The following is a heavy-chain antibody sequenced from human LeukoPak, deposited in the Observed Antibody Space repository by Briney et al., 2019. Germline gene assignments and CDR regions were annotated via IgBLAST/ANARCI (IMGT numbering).Heavy chain of an antibody. Sequence: SQTLSLTCTVSGGSISSGSYYWSWIRQPAGKGLEWIGRIYTGGSTNYNPSLKSRVTISVDTSKNQFSLKLSSVTAADTAVYYCARDYYYYYMDVWGKGTTVTISS. CDR3: ARDYYYYYMDV. J-gene: IGHJ6*03. V-gene: IGHV4-61*02. CDR2: IYTGGST. CDR1: GGSISSGSYY.